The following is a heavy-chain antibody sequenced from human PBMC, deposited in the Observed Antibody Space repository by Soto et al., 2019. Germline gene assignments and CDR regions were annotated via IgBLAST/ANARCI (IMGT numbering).Heavy chain of an antibody. D-gene: IGHD2-2*01. J-gene: IGHJ5*02. Sequence: EVQLVESGGGLVKPGESLRLSCAASGVTFSNAWMNWVRQGPGKGLEWVGRIKSNAYGATTDYAAPVKGRFTISRDDSRDTLYLQMNSLKTEDTAVYYCTTILGYCSTSCPWGQGSLVTVSS. V-gene: IGHV3-15*01. CDR3: TTILGYCSTSCP. CDR1: GVTFSNAW. CDR2: IKSNAYGATT.